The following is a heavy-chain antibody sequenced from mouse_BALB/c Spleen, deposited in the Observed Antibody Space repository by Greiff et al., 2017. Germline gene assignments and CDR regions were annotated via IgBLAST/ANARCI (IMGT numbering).Heavy chain of an antibody. J-gene: IGHJ3*01. Sequence: EVQLVESGGGLVKPGGSLKLSCAASGFAFSSYDMSWVRQTPEKRLEWVAYISSGGGSTYYPDTVKGRFTISRDNAKNTLYLQMSSLKSEDTAMYYCARVAYWGQGTLVTVAA. CDR2: ISSGGGST. V-gene: IGHV5-12-1*01. CDR1: GFAFSSYD. CDR3: ARVAY.